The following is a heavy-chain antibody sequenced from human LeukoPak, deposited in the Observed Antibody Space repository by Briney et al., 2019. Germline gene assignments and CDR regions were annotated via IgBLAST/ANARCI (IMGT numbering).Heavy chain of an antibody. D-gene: IGHD4-23*01. CDR3: ASPQHYGGKRYFDY. V-gene: IGHV4-39*07. CDR2: IYHSGTTYSGST. Sequence: RPSETLSLTCNVSGASMSNYYWVWIRQPPGKGLEWIGSIYHSGTTYSGSTYYNPSLKSRVTISVDTSKNQFSLKLSSVTAADTAVYYCASPQHYGGKRYFDYWGQGTLVTVSS. J-gene: IGHJ4*02. CDR1: GASMSNYY.